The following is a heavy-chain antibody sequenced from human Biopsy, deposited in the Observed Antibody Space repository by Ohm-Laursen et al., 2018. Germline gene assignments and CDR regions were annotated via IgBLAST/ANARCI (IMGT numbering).Heavy chain of an antibody. CDR3: AIYQLPATATSILDY. CDR1: GFDFRNYD. V-gene: IGHV3-23*01. D-gene: IGHD4-17*01. J-gene: IGHJ4*02. Sequence: SLRLSCAASGFDFRNYDLTWIRQAPGKGLEWVASLAFSSGRTYYADSVKGRFTISRDDSQNTLYLQMDSLRAADTAVYHCAIYQLPATATSILDYWGQGALVTVSS. CDR2: LAFSSGRT.